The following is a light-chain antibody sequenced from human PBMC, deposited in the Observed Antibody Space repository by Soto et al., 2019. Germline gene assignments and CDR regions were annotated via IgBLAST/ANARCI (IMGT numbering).Light chain of an antibody. CDR3: QSHDNSLSGFYV. V-gene: IGLV1-40*01. J-gene: IGLJ1*01. CDR2: GNT. Sequence: QAVVTQPPSVSGAPGQRVTISCTGSSSNIGAGYAVHWYQQLPGTAPKLLIYGNTIRPSGVPDRFSGSRSGTSASLAITGLQAEDEADYHCQSHDNSLSGFYVFGTGTKLTVL. CDR1: SSNIGAGYA.